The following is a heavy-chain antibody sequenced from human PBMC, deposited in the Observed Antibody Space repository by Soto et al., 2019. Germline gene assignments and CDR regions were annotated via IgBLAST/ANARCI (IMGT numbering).Heavy chain of an antibody. CDR1: GGSFSGYY. V-gene: IGHV4-34*01. Sequence: KQSQTLSLTCAVYGGSFSGYYWSWIRQPPGKGLEWIGEINHSGSTNYNPSLKSRVTISVDTSKNQFSLKLSSVTAADTAVYYCARGLAYCGGDCSSYYYYGMDVWGQGTTVTVSS. CDR2: INHSGST. J-gene: IGHJ6*02. D-gene: IGHD2-21*02. CDR3: ARGLAYCGGDCSSYYYYGMDV.